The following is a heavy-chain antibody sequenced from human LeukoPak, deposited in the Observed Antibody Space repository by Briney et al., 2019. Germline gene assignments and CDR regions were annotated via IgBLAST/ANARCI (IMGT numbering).Heavy chain of an antibody. J-gene: IGHJ4*02. D-gene: IGHD2-15*01. V-gene: IGHV3-74*01. CDR3: ARGGYCSSGRCYYFDY. Sequence: PGGSLRLSCAASGNYWMHWVRQAPGKGLVWVSHVNSDGSWTSHADSVKGRFTISKDNAKNTVYLQMNNLRTEDTAVYYCARGGYCSSGRCYYFDYWGQGTLVTVSS. CDR1: GNYW. CDR2: VNSDGSWT.